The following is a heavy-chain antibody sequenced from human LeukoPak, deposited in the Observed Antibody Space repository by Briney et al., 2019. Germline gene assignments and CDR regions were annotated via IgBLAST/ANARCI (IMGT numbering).Heavy chain of an antibody. CDR2: IKRKTDNETT. CDR1: GFTFSNAW. CDR3: TTAVVLSGFDY. J-gene: IGHJ4*02. V-gene: IGHV3-15*01. D-gene: IGHD5-18*01. Sequence: GGSLRLSCAASGFTFSNAWMTWVRQTPGKGLEWVGRIKRKTDNETTDYAAPVKGRFHISRDDSKSTVYLEVNSLKTEDTALYYCTTAVVLSGFDYWGQGTLVSVST.